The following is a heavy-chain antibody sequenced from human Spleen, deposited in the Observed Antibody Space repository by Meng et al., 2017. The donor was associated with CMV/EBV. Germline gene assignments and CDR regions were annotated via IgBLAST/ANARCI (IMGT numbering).Heavy chain of an antibody. Sequence: SGGSVSSGTYYWSWIRQPPGKGLEWIGYIYYSGSTFYRPSLKSRVTMSVDTSKNQFSLKLTSVTAADTALYYCARGEDTPMAGVWFDPWGQGTLVTVSS. J-gene: IGHJ5*02. CDR3: ARGEDTPMAGVWFDP. D-gene: IGHD5-18*01. CDR1: GGSVSSGTYY. CDR2: IYYSGST. V-gene: IGHV4-30-4*08.